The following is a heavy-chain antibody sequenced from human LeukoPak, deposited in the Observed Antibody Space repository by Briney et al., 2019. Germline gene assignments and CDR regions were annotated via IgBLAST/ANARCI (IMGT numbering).Heavy chain of an antibody. CDR2: ISWSSGSL. J-gene: IGHJ4*02. Sequence: GGSLRLSCTASGFTFDDYAMHWVRQAPGKGLEWVSGISWSSGSLGYADSVKGRFIISRDNAKNCLYLQMNSLRAEDTAVYYCARAIAGGPFDYWGQGTLVAVSS. CDR3: ARAIAGGPFDY. D-gene: IGHD3-10*01. V-gene: IGHV3-9*01. CDR1: GFTFDDYA.